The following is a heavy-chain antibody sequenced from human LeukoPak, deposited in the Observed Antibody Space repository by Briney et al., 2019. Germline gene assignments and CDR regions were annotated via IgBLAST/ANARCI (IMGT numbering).Heavy chain of an antibody. CDR2: IIPIFGTA. CDR3: ASADYDSSGYYHIDY. Sequence: SVKVSCKASGGTFSSYAISWVRQAPGQGLEWMGGIIPIFGTANYAQKFQGRVTITADESTSTAYMEMSSLRSEDTAVYYCASADYDSSGYYHIDYWGQGTLVTVSS. CDR1: GGTFSSYA. D-gene: IGHD3-22*01. J-gene: IGHJ4*02. V-gene: IGHV1-69*01.